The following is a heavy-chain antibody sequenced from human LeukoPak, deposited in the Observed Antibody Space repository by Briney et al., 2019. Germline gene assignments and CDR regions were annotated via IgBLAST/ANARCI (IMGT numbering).Heavy chain of an antibody. CDR3: ARVSYYDSSGGGNYYGMDV. CDR1: GGSISSYY. D-gene: IGHD3-22*01. J-gene: IGHJ6*02. V-gene: IGHV4-59*01. CDR2: IYYSGST. Sequence: PSETLSLTCTVSGGSISSYYWSWIRQPPGKGLEWIGYIYYSGSTNYNPSLKSRVTISVDTSKNQFSPKLSSVTAADTAVYYCARVSYYDSSGGGNYYGMDVWGQGTTVTVSS.